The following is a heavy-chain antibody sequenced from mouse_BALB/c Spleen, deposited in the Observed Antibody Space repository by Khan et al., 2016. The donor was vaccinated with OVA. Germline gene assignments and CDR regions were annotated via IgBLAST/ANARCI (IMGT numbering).Heavy chain of an antibody. CDR3: ARIKGGDFDY. CDR2: ISYSGNT. Sequence: EVQLQESGPGLVKPSQSRSLTCTVTGYSITSDYAWNWIRQFPGNNLEWMGYISYSGNTKYTPSLKSRISITRDTSKNQFFLQLNSVTIEDTATXYCARIKGGDFDYWGQGTTLTVSS. V-gene: IGHV3-2*02. J-gene: IGHJ2*01. CDR1: GYSITSDYA.